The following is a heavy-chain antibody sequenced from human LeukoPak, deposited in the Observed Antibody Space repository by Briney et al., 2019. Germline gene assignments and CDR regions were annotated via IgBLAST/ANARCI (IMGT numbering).Heavy chain of an antibody. V-gene: IGHV3-23*01. J-gene: IGHJ4*02. D-gene: IGHD3-10*01. Sequence: PGGSLRLSCAASGFTFISYSMNWVRQAPGKGLEWVSVISGSGGSTYYTDSVKGRITISRDNSKNTLYLQMHSLRAEDTAVYYCAKHYGSGSYYISHHWGQGTLVTVSS. CDR1: GFTFISYS. CDR3: AKHYGSGSYYISHH. CDR2: ISGSGGST.